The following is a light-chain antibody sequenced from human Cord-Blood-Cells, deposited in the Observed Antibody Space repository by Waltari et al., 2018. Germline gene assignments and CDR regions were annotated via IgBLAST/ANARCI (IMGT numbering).Light chain of an antibody. J-gene: IGLJ2*01. CDR3: SSYTSSSTYVV. Sequence: QSALTQPPSVSGSPGQSVTISCTGTTSDVGSYNLVPWYQQPPGHAPKLMIYEVSNRPAGVPDRFSGSKSGNTASLTISGLQAEDEADYYCSSYTSSSTYVVFGGGTKLTVL. V-gene: IGLV2-18*02. CDR1: TSDVGSYNL. CDR2: EVS.